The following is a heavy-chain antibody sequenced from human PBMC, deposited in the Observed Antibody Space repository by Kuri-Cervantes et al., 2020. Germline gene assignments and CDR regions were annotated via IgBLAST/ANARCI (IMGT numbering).Heavy chain of an antibody. CDR1: GGTFSSYA. Sequence: ASVKVSCKASGGTFSSYAISWVRQAPGQGLEWVGWISAYNGNTNYAQKLRGRVTMTTDTSTTTAFMELRSLGSDDTALYFCARDSASWNLLPQDRWGQGTLVTVSS. CDR2: ISAYNGNT. D-gene: IGHD1-1*01. CDR3: ARDSASWNLLPQDR. V-gene: IGHV1-18*01. J-gene: IGHJ5*02.